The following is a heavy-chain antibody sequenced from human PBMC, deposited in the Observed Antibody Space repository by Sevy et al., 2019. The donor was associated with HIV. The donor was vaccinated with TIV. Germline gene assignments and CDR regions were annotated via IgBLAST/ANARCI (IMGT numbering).Heavy chain of an antibody. V-gene: IGHV3-7*03. CDR2: IYQDGREI. CDR3: ARDRTVTIFNRPFFFFDV. J-gene: IGHJ3*01. Sequence: EGSLRLSCAASGFTFSGYWMSWVRQAPGKELEWVANIYQDGREIYYVDSVKGRFTISRDNAKNSLYLQINSLRAEDTAIYYCARDRTVTIFNRPFFFFDVWGQGTMVTVSS. CDR1: GFTFSGYW. D-gene: IGHD4-4*01.